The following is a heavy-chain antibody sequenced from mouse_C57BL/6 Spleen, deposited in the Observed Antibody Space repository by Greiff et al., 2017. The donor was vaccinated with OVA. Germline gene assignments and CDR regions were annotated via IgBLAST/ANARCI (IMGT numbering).Heavy chain of an antibody. D-gene: IGHD2-2*01. CDR2: IYWDDDK. J-gene: IGHJ2*01. CDR1: GFSLSTSGMG. V-gene: IGHV8-12*01. CDR3: ARMRVTTDAPFDY. Sequence: QVTLKVSGPGILQSSQTLSLTCSFSGFSLSTSGMGVSWIRQPSGKGLEWLAHIYWDDDKRYNPSLKSRLTISKETSRNQVFLKSTIVDTDDTATYYCARMRVTTDAPFDYWGQGTTLTVSS.